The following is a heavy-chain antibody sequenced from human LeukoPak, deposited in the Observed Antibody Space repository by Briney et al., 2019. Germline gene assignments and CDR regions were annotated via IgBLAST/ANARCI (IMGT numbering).Heavy chain of an antibody. D-gene: IGHD2-21*02. CDR1: GYSISSGYY. CDR3: ARHINCGGDCSFDY. CDR2: IYHSGST. Sequence: SETLSLTCTVSGYSISSGYYWGWIRQPPGKGLEWIGSIYHSGSTYYNPSLKSRVTISVDTSKNQFSLKLSSVTAADTAVYYCARHINCGGDCSFDYWGQGTLVTVSS. V-gene: IGHV4-38-2*02. J-gene: IGHJ4*02.